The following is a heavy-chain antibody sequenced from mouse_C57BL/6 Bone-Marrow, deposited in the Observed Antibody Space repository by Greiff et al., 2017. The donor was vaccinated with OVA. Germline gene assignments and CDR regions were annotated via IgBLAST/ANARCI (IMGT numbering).Heavy chain of an antibody. CDR2: IRNKANGYTT. J-gene: IGHJ3*01. CDR3: ARDIGGNYDAWFAY. Sequence: EVQLVESGGGLVQPGGSLSLSCAASGFTFTDYYMSWVRQPPGKALEWLGFIRNKANGYTTENNASVKGRFTISRDTSQSILYLQMNALRAEDSATYCGARDIGGNYDAWFAYWGQGTLVTVSA. CDR1: GFTFTDYY. D-gene: IGHD2-1*01. V-gene: IGHV7-3*01.